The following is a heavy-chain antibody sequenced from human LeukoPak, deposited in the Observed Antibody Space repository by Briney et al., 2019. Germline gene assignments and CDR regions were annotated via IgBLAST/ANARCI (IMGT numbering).Heavy chain of an antibody. J-gene: IGHJ4*02. Sequence: PGGSLRLSRAASGFTFSSYSMNCVRQAPGKGLEWVAVVWNDGTKKYYADSVKGRFTISRDKSKNTLYLQMNSLRAEDTAVYYCARARGAAGTGPIDYWGRGTLVTVSS. CDR1: GFTFSSYS. V-gene: IGHV3-33*08. CDR3: ARARGAAGTGPIDY. CDR2: VWNDGTKK. D-gene: IGHD6-13*01.